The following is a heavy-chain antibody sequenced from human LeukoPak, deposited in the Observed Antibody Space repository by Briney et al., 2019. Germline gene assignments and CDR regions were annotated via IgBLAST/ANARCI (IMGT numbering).Heavy chain of an antibody. J-gene: IGHJ6*03. V-gene: IGHV4-4*09. CDR1: GGSISSYY. Sequence: PSETLSLTCTVSGGSISSYYWSWIRQPPGKGLEWIGYIYTSGSTNYNPSLKSRVTISVDTSKNQFSLKLSSVTAADTAVYYCARHARRIQPRGVYYYYMDVWGKGTTVTVSS. CDR2: IYTSGST. CDR3: ARHARRIQPRGVYYYYMDV. D-gene: IGHD5-18*01.